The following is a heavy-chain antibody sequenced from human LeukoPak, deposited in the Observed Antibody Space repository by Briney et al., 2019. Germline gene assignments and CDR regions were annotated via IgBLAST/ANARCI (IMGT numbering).Heavy chain of an antibody. D-gene: IGHD7-27*01. Sequence: SETLSLTCTVSGGSISSSGYYWGWIRQPPGKGLEWIGSIYYSGTTYYNPSLKSRVTISVDTSKNQFSLNLSSVTAADTAVYYCARFSPRAMGNYLDFWGQGTLVTVSS. CDR3: ARFSPRAMGNYLDF. V-gene: IGHV4-39*07. J-gene: IGHJ4*02. CDR1: GGSISSSGYY. CDR2: IYYSGTT.